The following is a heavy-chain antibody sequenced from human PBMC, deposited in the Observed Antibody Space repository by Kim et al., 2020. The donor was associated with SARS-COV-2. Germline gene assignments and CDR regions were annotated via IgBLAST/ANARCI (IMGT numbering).Heavy chain of an antibody. CDR3: ARGGVEMATTYYYYYYGMDV. D-gene: IGHD5-12*01. J-gene: IGHJ6*02. V-gene: IGHV3-11*01. Sequence: RFTISRDNAKNSLYLQMNSLRAEDTAVYYCARGGVEMATTYYYYYYGMDVWGQGTTVTVSS.